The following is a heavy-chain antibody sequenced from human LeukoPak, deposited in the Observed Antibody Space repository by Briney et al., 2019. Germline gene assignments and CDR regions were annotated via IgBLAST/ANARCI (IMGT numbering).Heavy chain of an antibody. CDR3: ANVKDYYDSSGYSAIDY. D-gene: IGHD3-22*01. Sequence: QPGGSLRLSCAASGFTFSSYAMSWVRQAPGKGLEWVSAISGSGGSTYYADSGKGRFTISRDNSKNTLYLQMNSLRAEDTAVYYCANVKDYYDSSGYSAIDYWGQGTLVTVSS. V-gene: IGHV3-23*01. J-gene: IGHJ4*02. CDR1: GFTFSSYA. CDR2: ISGSGGST.